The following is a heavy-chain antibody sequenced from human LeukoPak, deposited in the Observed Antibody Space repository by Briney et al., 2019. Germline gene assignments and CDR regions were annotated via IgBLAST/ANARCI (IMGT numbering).Heavy chain of an antibody. CDR1: GGSINNTLFY. Sequence: SETLSLTCTVSGGSINNTLFYWGWIRQPPGKGLEWIGTVYYDGINYSSPSLKSRVATSVDTSKNQFSLRLSSVTAADTAVYYCARDPRNGPKIAAAGNNWFDPWGQGTLVTVSS. CDR2: VYYDGIN. J-gene: IGHJ5*02. D-gene: IGHD6-13*01. V-gene: IGHV4-39*07. CDR3: ARDPRNGPKIAAAGNNWFDP.